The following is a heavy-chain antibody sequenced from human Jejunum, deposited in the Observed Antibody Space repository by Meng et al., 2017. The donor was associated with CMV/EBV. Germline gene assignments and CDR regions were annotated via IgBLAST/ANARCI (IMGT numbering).Heavy chain of an antibody. CDR3: AKPYSDKSNFDY. CDR2: INTSGST. Sequence: LREPGTACVKPPDTLSLTSTVSSGSITSYYWHWIRQPVGKRLEWIGRINTSGSTNYNPSLKSRVTMSLDTSKNQFSLKLSSVTAADTAMYYCAKPYSDKSNFDYWGQGTLVTVSS. V-gene: IGHV4-4*07. D-gene: IGHD3-22*01. CDR1: SGSITSYY. J-gene: IGHJ4*02.